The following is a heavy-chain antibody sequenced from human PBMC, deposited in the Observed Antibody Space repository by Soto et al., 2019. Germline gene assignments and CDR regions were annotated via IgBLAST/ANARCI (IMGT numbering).Heavy chain of an antibody. D-gene: IGHD3-10*01. Sequence: QVQLVQSGAEVKKPGSSVKVSCKASGDTFSFYTINWGRQAPGLGLEWVGRINPILSMSNYAQKFQGRVTMTADKSTNTAYMELRSLRSEDTAMYYCATSYGSGYRAFDYWGQGALVTVSS. CDR1: GDTFSFYT. CDR3: ATSYGSGYRAFDY. CDR2: INPILSMS. J-gene: IGHJ4*02. V-gene: IGHV1-69*02.